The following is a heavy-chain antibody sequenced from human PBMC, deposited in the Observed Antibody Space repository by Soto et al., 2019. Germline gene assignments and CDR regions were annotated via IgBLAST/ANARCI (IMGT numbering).Heavy chain of an antibody. CDR2: TRNKANSYAA. CDR1: GFRFSDYY. J-gene: IGHJ4*02. D-gene: IGHD1-26*01. Sequence: QLVESGGGLVQPGGSLRLSCAASGFRFSDYYMDWVRQLPGMGLEWVGRTRNKANSYAAEYAPSVRGRFTISRHDSEDSRFLQLNSLKTEDTAGYYCARDTGGSYDFWGQGALVTVSS. CDR3: ARDTGGSYDF. V-gene: IGHV3-72*01.